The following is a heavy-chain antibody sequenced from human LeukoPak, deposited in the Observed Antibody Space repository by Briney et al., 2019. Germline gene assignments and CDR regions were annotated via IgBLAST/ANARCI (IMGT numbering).Heavy chain of an antibody. D-gene: IGHD3-10*01. CDR2: ISGGTT. V-gene: IGHV3-23*01. CDR3: AKSVYHSGNY. J-gene: IGHJ4*02. Sequence: GGSLRLSCAASGFTISTCGMSWVRQAPGKGLEWVSSISGGTTYYADSVKGRFTISRDNSKNTVSLQMNSLRAEDTAVYYCAKSVYHSGNYWGQGTLVTVSS. CDR1: GFTISTCG.